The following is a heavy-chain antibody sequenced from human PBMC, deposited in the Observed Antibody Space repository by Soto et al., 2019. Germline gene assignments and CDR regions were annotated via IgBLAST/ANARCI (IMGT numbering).Heavy chain of an antibody. J-gene: IGHJ5*02. CDR2: IYYSGST. Sequence: SETLSLTCTVSGGSISSGSYYWSWIRQPPGKGLEWIGNIYYSGSTYYNPSLKSRVTISVDTSKNQFSLKLSSVTAADTAVYNCASWGYSSSWFNWFDPWGQGTLVTVSS. CDR3: ASWGYSSSWFNWFDP. V-gene: IGHV4-39*01. CDR1: GGSISSGSYY. D-gene: IGHD6-13*01.